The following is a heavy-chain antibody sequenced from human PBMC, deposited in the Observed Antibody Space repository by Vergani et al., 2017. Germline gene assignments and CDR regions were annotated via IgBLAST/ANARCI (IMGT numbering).Heavy chain of an antibody. J-gene: IGHJ6*02. V-gene: IGHV3-30*02. Sequence: QVQLVESGGGVVQPGGSLRLSCAASGFTFSSYGMHWVRQAPGTGLEWVAFIRYDGSNKYYADSVKGRFTISRDNSKNTLYLQMNSLRAEDTAVYYCAKDLGGSGWYFSVHYYYGMDVWGQGTTVTVSS. CDR2: IRYDGSNK. D-gene: IGHD6-19*01. CDR1: GFTFSSYG. CDR3: AKDLGGSGWYFSVHYYYGMDV.